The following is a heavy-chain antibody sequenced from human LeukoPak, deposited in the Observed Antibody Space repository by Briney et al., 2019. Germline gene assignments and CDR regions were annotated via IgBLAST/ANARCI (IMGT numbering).Heavy chain of an antibody. CDR3: ARSTIHDYGDSIDY. D-gene: IGHD4-17*01. CDR2: TSGSGDNT. V-gene: IGHV3-23*01. CDR1: AFTFSSCA. Sequence: PGGSLRLSCAASAFTFSSCAMTWVRQAPGKGLEWVSGTSGSGDNTYYADSAKGRFTISRDNSKNTLFLQMNSLRAEDTAVYYCARSTIHDYGDSIDYWGQGTLVTVSS. J-gene: IGHJ4*02.